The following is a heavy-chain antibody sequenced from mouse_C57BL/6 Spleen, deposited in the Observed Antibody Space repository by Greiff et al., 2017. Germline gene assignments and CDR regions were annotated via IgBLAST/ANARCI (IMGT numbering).Heavy chain of an antibody. CDR1: GYTFTEYT. J-gene: IGHJ4*01. Sequence: VQLVESGAELVKPGASVKLSCKASGYTFTEYTIHWVKQRSGQGLEWIGWFYPGSGSIKYNEKFKDKATLTADKSSSTVYMELSRLTSEDSAVYFCARHEDQDGYYDYAMDYWGQGTSGTVSS. V-gene: IGHV1-62-2*01. CDR3: ARHEDQDGYYDYAMDY. D-gene: IGHD2-3*01. CDR2: FYPGSGSI.